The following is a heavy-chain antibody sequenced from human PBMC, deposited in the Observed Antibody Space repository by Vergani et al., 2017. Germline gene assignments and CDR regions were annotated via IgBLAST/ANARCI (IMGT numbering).Heavy chain of an antibody. D-gene: IGHD3-22*01. Sequence: EVQLVESGGGLVQPGGSLRLSCAASGFTFSSYSMNWVRQAPGKGLEWVSYISSSSSTIYYADSVKGRFTISRDNAKNSLYLQMNSLRAEDTAVYYCARGYYDSSGYPAYYYXMDVWGKGTTVTVS. J-gene: IGHJ6*03. CDR3: ARGYYDSSGYPAYYYXMDV. CDR1: GFTFSSYS. CDR2: ISSSSSTI. V-gene: IGHV3-48*04.